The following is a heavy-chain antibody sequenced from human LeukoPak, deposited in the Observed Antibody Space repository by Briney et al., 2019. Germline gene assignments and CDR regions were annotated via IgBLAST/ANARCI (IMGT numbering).Heavy chain of an antibody. CDR3: ARDRVSGGSWFDY. Sequence: PGGSLRLSCAASGFTFSSYSMNWVRQAPGKGLEWVSSISSSSSYIYYADSVKGRFTISRDNAKNSLYLQMNSLRAEDTAVYYCARDRVSGGSWFDYWGQGTLVTVSS. J-gene: IGHJ5*01. D-gene: IGHD1-1*01. V-gene: IGHV3-21*01. CDR2: ISSSSSYI. CDR1: GFTFSSYS.